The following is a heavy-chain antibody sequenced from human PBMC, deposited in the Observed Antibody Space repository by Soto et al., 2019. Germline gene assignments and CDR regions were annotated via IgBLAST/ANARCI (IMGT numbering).Heavy chain of an antibody. CDR3: AKRRGAGWHFDY. J-gene: IGHJ4*02. V-gene: IGHV3-23*01. Sequence: DVQLLESGGGLVQPEGSLRLSCAASGFTFSSYAMGWVRQGPGKGLEWVAVVSIGGSTHHADSVRGRFTISRDNSKNTPSLQMNSLTAEDTAVYFCAKRRGAGWHFDYWGQGALVTVSS. CDR1: GFTFSSYA. CDR2: VSIGGST. D-gene: IGHD2-15*01.